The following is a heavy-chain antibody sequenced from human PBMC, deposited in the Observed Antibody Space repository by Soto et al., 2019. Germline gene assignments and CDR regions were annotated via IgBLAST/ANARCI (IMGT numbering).Heavy chain of an antibody. V-gene: IGHV3-23*01. J-gene: IGHJ4*02. Sequence: GGSLRLSCAASGFTFSSYAVSWVRQAPGKGLEWVSAISGSGGSTYYADSVKGRFTISRDNSKNTLYLQMNSLRAEDAAVYYCAKDPGYCSGGSCSIGFDYWGQGTLVTVSS. CDR3: AKDPGYCSGGSCSIGFDY. D-gene: IGHD2-15*01. CDR2: ISGSGGST. CDR1: GFTFSSYA.